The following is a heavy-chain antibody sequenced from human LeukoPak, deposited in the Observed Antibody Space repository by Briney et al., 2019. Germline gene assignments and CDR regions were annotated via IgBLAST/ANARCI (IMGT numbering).Heavy chain of an antibody. CDR1: GDSISSGDYY. J-gene: IGHJ5*02. CDR2: IYYTGNT. D-gene: IGHD1-26*01. Sequence: SQTLSLTCTVPGDSISSGDYYWSWIRQPPGKGLEWIGYIYYTGNTYYNPSLKSRVTISADTSKNQFSLKLTSVTAADTAVYYCARVGLHSGSYYWFDPWGQGTLVTVSS. V-gene: IGHV4-30-4*08. CDR3: ARVGLHSGSYYWFDP.